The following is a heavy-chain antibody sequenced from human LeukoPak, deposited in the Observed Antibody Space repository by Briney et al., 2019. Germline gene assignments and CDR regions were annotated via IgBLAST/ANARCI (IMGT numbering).Heavy chain of an antibody. D-gene: IGHD5-24*01. V-gene: IGHV4-30-4*01. CDR3: ARGARAGYNLEPFDY. CDR1: GGSISSGDYY. CDR2: IYYSGST. Sequence: SETLSLTCTVSGGSISSGDYYWSWIRQPPGKGLEWIGYIYYSGSTYYNSSLRSRLTISVDTSKNQFSLKLSSVTAADTAVYYCARGARAGYNLEPFDYWGQGTVDTLSS. J-gene: IGHJ4*02.